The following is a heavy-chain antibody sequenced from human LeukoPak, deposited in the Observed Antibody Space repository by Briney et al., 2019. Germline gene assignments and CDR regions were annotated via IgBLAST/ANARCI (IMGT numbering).Heavy chain of an antibody. J-gene: IGHJ4*02. Sequence: GGSLRLSCAASEFTVSTTYMSWVRQAPGKGLEWVSFISSRSSSIYYADSVKGRFTISRDNAKKSLYLQMNSLRDEDTAVYYCARVGYDILTGFHYWGQGTLVTVSS. V-gene: IGHV3-48*02. CDR2: ISSRSSSI. CDR1: EFTVSTTY. CDR3: ARVGYDILTGFHY. D-gene: IGHD3-9*01.